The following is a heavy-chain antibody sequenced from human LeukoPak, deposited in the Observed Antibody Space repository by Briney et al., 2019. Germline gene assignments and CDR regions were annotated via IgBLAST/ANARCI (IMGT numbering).Heavy chain of an antibody. D-gene: IGHD6-13*01. V-gene: IGHV4-61*02. Sequence: SETLSLTCTVSGGSISSGSYYWSWIRQPAGKGLEWIGRIYTSGSTNYNPSLKSRVTISVDTSKNQFSLKLSSVTAADTAVYYCARDSKYSSSWYYYWGQGTLVTVSS. CDR2: IYTSGST. CDR1: GGSISSGSYY. J-gene: IGHJ4*02. CDR3: ARDSKYSSSWYYY.